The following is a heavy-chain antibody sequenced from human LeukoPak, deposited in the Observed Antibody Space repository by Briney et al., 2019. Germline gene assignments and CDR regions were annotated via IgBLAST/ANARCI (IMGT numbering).Heavy chain of an antibody. J-gene: IGHJ3*01. CDR2: ISATKGDT. D-gene: IGHD3-3*01. V-gene: IGHV1-18*01. CDR3: ARDTVRFAPSHPERAAFDV. Sequence: ASVKVSCKASGYTFTNFGISWVRQAPGQGLEYMGWISATKGDTNYARKVQGRVTMTTDASTSTAYMELRDLRSDDSGVYYCARDTVRFAPSHPERAAFDVWGQGTMVTVSS. CDR1: GYTFTNFG.